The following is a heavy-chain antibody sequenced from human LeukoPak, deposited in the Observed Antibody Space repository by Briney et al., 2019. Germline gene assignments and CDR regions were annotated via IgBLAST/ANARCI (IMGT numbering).Heavy chain of an antibody. CDR2: ISYDGSNK. CDR1: GFTFSSYA. D-gene: IGHD5-18*01. CDR3: AREGYSYGYRFYYMDV. J-gene: IGHJ6*03. Sequence: GGSLRLSCAASGFTFSSYAMHWVRQAPGKGLEWVAVISYDGSNKYYADSVKGRFTISRDNSKNTLYLQVNSLRAEDTAVYYCAREGYSYGYRFYYMDVWGKGTTVTVSS. V-gene: IGHV3-30*01.